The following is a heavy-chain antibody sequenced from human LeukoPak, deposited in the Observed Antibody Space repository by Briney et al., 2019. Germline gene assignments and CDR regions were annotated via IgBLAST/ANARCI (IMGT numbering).Heavy chain of an antibody. D-gene: IGHD1-14*01. CDR2: ISGSGGST. Sequence: GGSLRLSCAASGFSFSSYWMSWVRQAPGKGLEWVSAISGSGGSTYYADSVKGRFTIPRDNSKNTLYLQMNSLRAEDTAVYYCAKSGSRTGWFDPWGQGTLVTVSS. CDR1: GFSFSSYW. CDR3: AKSGSRTGWFDP. V-gene: IGHV3-23*01. J-gene: IGHJ5*02.